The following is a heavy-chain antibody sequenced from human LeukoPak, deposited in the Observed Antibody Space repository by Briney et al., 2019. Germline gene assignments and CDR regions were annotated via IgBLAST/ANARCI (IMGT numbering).Heavy chain of an antibody. V-gene: IGHV1-18*01. J-gene: IGHJ5*02. CDR2: ISVYNGNT. CDR1: GYTFTSYG. Sequence: ASVKVSCKASGYTFTSYGISWVRQAAGQGVEWMGWISVYNGNTNYAQKLQGRVTMTTDTSTSTAYMELRSLRSDDTAVYYCARDPEVLRYFDWPTGWFDPWGQGTLVSVSS. D-gene: IGHD3-9*01. CDR3: ARDPEVLRYFDWPTGWFDP.